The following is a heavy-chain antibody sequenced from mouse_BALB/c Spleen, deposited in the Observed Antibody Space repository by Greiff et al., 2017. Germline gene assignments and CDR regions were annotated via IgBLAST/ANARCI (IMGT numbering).Heavy chain of an antibody. V-gene: IGHV1S29*02. D-gene: IGHD2-14*01. Sequence: EVQLVESGPELVKPGASVKISCKASGYTFTDYNMHWVKQSHGKSLEWIGYIYPYNGGTGYNQKFKSKATLTVDNSSSTAYMELRSLTSEDSAVYYCARRGRYDWFAYWGQGTLVTVSA. CDR1: GYTFTDYN. J-gene: IGHJ3*01. CDR3: ARRGRYDWFAY. CDR2: IYPYNGGT.